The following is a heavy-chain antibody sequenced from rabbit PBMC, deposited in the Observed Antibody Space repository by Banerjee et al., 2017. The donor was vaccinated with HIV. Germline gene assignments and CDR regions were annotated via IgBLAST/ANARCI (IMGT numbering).Heavy chain of an antibody. Sequence: QEQLVESGGGLVRPEGSLTLTCKASGFSFSNKAVMCWVRQAPGKGLQWIACINVVTGKAVYATWAKGRFTFSKTSSTTVTLQMTSLTDADTATYFCARGGYGGHIYAMGLWGPGTLVTVS. CDR1: GFSFSNKAV. J-gene: IGHJ6*01. CDR2: INVVTGKA. V-gene: IGHV1S45*01. D-gene: IGHD4-2*01. CDR3: ARGGYGGHIYAMGL.